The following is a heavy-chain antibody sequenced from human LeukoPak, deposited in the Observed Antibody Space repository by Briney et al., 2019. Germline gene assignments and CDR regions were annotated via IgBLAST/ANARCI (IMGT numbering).Heavy chain of an antibody. V-gene: IGHV3-30*02. CDR3: AKPSLYYYDTSGYYRYWYFDL. J-gene: IGHJ2*01. CDR1: GFTFSNYA. Sequence: GGSLRLSCAASGFTFSNYAIHWVRQAPGKGLEWVAFIRYDGSNKYYVDSVKGRFTISRDNSKNTLYLQMYSLRAEDTAVYYCAKPSLYYYDTSGYYRYWYFDLWGRGTLVTVSS. CDR2: IRYDGSNK. D-gene: IGHD3-22*01.